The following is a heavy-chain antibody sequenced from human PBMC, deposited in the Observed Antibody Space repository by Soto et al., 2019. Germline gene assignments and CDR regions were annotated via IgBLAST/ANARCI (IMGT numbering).Heavy chain of an antibody. CDR2: IKQDESEK. Sequence: EVQLVESGGGLVQPGGSLRLSCAASGFTFSSYWMTWVRQAPGKGLEWVANIKQDESEKYYLDSVKGRFTISRDNAKNSLYLKINSLRAEDTAVYYCARVYYEYIWGSYPLNYWGQGTLVTVSS. V-gene: IGHV3-7*01. CDR3: ARVYYEYIWGSYPLNY. CDR1: GFTFSSYW. J-gene: IGHJ4*02. D-gene: IGHD3-16*02.